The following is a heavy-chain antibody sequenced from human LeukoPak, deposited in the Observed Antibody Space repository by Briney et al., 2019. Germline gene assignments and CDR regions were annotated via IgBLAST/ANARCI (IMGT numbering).Heavy chain of an antibody. D-gene: IGHD2-21*01. Sequence: GGSLRLSCAASGFTFSSHGMSWVRQAPGKGLEWVSTISGSGDYTYYADSVKGRFTISRDNAKNSLFLQMNSLRAEDTAMYYCARDWMLFHRPDYWGQGTLVTVSS. J-gene: IGHJ4*02. CDR1: GFTFSSHG. CDR3: ARDWMLFHRPDY. CDR2: ISGSGDYT. V-gene: IGHV3-23*01.